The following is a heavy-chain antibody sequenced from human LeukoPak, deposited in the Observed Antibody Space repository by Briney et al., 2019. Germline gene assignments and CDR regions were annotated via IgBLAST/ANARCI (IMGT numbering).Heavy chain of an antibody. D-gene: IGHD6-6*01. CDR2: ISTSGSYI. CDR3: ARDSSSSPYSFDY. CDR1: GFTFSSYS. Sequence: PGGSLRLSCAASGFTFSSYSMNWVRQAPGKGLEWVSSISTSGSYIYYADSVKGRFTISRDNAKNSLYLQMNGLRAEDTAVYYRARDSSSSPYSFDYWGQGTLVTVSS. V-gene: IGHV3-21*01. J-gene: IGHJ4*02.